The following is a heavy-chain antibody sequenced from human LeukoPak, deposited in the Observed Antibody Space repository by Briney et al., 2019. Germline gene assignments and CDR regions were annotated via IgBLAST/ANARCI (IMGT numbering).Heavy chain of an antibody. CDR1: DDSISDYY. J-gene: IGHJ4*02. V-gene: IGHV4-59*01. CDR3: ARKGNDIHYFHY. Sequence: PSETLSLTCTVSDDSISDYYRGWIRQPPGKGLEWIGYFHNSGTSTYNPSLKSRVTISADTSKNQFSLKLNSLTTADTAVYYCARKGNDIHYFHYWGQGTLVTVSS. CDR2: FHNSGTS.